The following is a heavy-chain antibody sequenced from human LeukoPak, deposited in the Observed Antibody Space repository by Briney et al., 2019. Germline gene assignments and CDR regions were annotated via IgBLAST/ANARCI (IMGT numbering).Heavy chain of an antibody. V-gene: IGHV1-8*01. J-gene: IGHJ6*03. CDR3: ARTGYSYGYYYYYYYMDV. Sequence: EASVKVSCKASGYTFTSYDINWVRQATGQGLEWMGWMNPNSGNTGYAQKFQGRVTMTRNTSISTAYMELSSLRSEDTAVYYCARTGYSYGYYYYYYYMDVWGKGTTVTISS. D-gene: IGHD5-18*01. CDR1: GYTFTSYD. CDR2: MNPNSGNT.